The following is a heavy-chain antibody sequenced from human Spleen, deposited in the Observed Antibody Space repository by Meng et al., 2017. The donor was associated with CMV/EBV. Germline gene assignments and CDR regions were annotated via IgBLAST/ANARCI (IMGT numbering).Heavy chain of an antibody. J-gene: IGHJ6*02. CDR1: GGSFSGYY. CDR2: IYYSGST. Sequence: SETLSLTCDVYGGSFSGYYWSWIRQPPGKGLEWIGYIYYSGSTNYNPSLKSRVTISVDTSKNQFSLKLSSVTAADTAVYYCARFVGAAVRGGYGMDVWGQGTTVTVSS. CDR3: ARFVGAAVRGGYGMDV. V-gene: IGHV4-59*01. D-gene: IGHD3-10*01.